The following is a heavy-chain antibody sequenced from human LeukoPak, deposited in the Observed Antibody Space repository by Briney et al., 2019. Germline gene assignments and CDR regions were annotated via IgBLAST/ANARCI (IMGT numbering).Heavy chain of an antibody. Sequence: PSETLSLTCTVSGGSISTYYWSWIRQPPGKGLECIGYMYYSGSTNYSPSLKSRVTISVDTSKNQFSLKLSSVTAADTAVYYCARQYSGYLRNWFDPWGQGTLVTVSS. J-gene: IGHJ5*02. CDR3: ARQYSGYLRNWFDP. CDR1: GGSISTYY. D-gene: IGHD5-12*01. V-gene: IGHV4-59*08. CDR2: MYYSGST.